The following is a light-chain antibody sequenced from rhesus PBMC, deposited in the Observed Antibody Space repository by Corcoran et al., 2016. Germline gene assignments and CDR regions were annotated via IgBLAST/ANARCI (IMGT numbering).Light chain of an antibody. Sequence: DIQMTQSPSSLSASVGDTVTITCRASQGISSYLNWFQQKPGKAPNLLIYDASSLERGVPSRVSGSGSVTYFTLTISSLQPEDFAAYYCLQHNSYPFTFGPGTKLDIK. CDR1: QGISSY. J-gene: IGKJ3*01. CDR2: DAS. V-gene: IGKV1-28*03. CDR3: LQHNSYPFT.